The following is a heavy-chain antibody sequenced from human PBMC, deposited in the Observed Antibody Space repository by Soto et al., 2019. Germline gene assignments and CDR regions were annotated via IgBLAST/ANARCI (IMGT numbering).Heavy chain of an antibody. Sequence: QLGGSLRLSCAASGFTFSSYAMSWVRQAPGKGLEWVSAISGSGGSTYYADSGKGRFTMSRDNSKNTLYLQMNSLRAEETAVYYCAATLSLYIWGSYRFDYWGQGTLVTVSS. V-gene: IGHV3-23*01. CDR1: GFTFSSYA. D-gene: IGHD3-16*02. J-gene: IGHJ4*02. CDR3: AATLSLYIWGSYRFDY. CDR2: ISGSGGST.